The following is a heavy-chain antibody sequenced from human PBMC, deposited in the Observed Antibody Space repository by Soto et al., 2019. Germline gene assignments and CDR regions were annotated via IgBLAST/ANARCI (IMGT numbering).Heavy chain of an antibody. CDR2: IYWDDDK. CDR3: EHYDLQH. Sequence: QISLKESGPTLVKPTQTLTLTCTFSGFSLSPSGVGVGWIRQPPGKALEWHALIYWDDDKRYSPSLKSRLTIAKDTSKNQVVLTMTYMDPVDTGTYYCEHYDLQHWGQGTLVTVSS. J-gene: IGHJ1*01. CDR1: GFSLSPSGVG. V-gene: IGHV2-5*02.